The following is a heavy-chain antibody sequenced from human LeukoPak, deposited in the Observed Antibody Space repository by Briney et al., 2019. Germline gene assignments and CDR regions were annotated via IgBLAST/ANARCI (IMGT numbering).Heavy chain of an antibody. CDR1: GFTFSSSW. J-gene: IGHJ3*02. Sequence: PGGSLRLSCAASGFTFSSSWTTWVRQAPGKGLEWVASIREDGSENTSVDSVKGRFTISRDNAKNSLYLQMDSLRAEGTAVYYCARPRPRITMIVVVNPDAFDIWGQGTMVTVSS. D-gene: IGHD3-22*01. CDR2: IREDGSEN. CDR3: ARPRPRITMIVVVNPDAFDI. V-gene: IGHV3-7*01.